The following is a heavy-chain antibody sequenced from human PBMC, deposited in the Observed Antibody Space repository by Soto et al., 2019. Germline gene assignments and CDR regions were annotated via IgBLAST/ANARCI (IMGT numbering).Heavy chain of an antibody. Sequence: ASVKVSCKASGYTFTSYDINWVRQATGQGLEWMGWISAYNGNTNYAQKLQGRVTMTTDTSTSTAYMELRSLRSDDTAVYYCARVDTAMVAFDYWGQGTLVTVSS. CDR3: ARVDTAMVAFDY. V-gene: IGHV1-18*01. CDR2: ISAYNGNT. D-gene: IGHD5-18*01. J-gene: IGHJ4*02. CDR1: GYTFTSYD.